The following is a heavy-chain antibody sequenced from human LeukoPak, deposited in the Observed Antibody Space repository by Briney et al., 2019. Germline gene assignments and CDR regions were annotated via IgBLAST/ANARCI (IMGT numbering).Heavy chain of an antibody. V-gene: IGHV3-11*01. Sequence: PGGSLRLSCAASGFTFSDYYMSWIRQAPGKGLEWVSYISSSGSTIYYADSVKGRFTISRDNSKNTLYLQMNSLRAEDTAVYYCANPEQGEAPDVFDIWGQGTMVTVSS. CDR2: ISSSGSTI. CDR3: ANPEQGEAPDVFDI. J-gene: IGHJ3*02. CDR1: GFTFSDYY. D-gene: IGHD1/OR15-1a*01.